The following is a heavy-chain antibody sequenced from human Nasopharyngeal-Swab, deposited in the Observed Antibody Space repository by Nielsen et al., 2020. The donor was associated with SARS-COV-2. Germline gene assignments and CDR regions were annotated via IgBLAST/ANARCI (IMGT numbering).Heavy chain of an antibody. CDR2: ISTGAVST. D-gene: IGHD6-19*01. CDR1: GFTFSSYA. Sequence: GESLKISCAASGFTFSSYAMHWVRQAPGKGLEWVSAISTGAVSTFYAASVKGRFTISRDDSRTTLYLQMNSLRAEDTAVYYCARHQGSSGWFFFDFWGQGTLVTVSS. V-gene: IGHV3-23*01. J-gene: IGHJ4*02. CDR3: ARHQGSSGWFFFDF.